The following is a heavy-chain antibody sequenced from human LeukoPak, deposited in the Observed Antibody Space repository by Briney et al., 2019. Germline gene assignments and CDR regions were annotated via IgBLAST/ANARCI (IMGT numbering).Heavy chain of an antibody. CDR2: ISGSGGST. CDR1: GFTVSSNY. D-gene: IGHD3-22*01. V-gene: IGHV3-23*01. J-gene: IGHJ4*02. Sequence: GGSLRLSCAASGFTVSSNYMSWVRQAPGKGLEWVSAISGSGGSTYYADSVKGRFTISRDNSKNTLYLQMNSLRAEDTAVYYCAKVGITMIVVVITGAYWGQGTLVTVSS. CDR3: AKVGITMIVVVITGAY.